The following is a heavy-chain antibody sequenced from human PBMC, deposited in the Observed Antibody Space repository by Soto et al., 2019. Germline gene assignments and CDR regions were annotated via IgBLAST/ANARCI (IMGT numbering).Heavy chain of an antibody. V-gene: IGHV3-30-3*01. CDR3: ARDDFRGSSWYRGTYYYYGMDV. CDR2: ISYDGSNK. D-gene: IGHD6-13*01. Sequence: PGGSLRLSCAASGCTFSSYAMHWVSQAPGKGLEWVAVISYDGSNKYYADSVKGRFTISRDNSKNTLYLQMNSLRAEDTAVYYCARDDFRGSSWYRGTYYYYGMDVWGQGTTVTVSS. J-gene: IGHJ6*02. CDR1: GCTFSSYA.